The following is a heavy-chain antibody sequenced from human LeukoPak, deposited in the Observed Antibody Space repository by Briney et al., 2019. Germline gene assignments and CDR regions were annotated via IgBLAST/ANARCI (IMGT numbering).Heavy chain of an antibody. V-gene: IGHV1-3*03. CDR3: AREGDTVTTYDY. J-gene: IGHJ4*02. Sequence: ASVKVSCKASGYTFTSYGISWVRQAPGQGLEWMGWINAGNGNTKYSQEFQGRVTITRDTSASTAYMELSSLRSEDMAVYYCAREGDTVTTYDYWGQGTLVTVSS. CDR1: GYTFTSYG. D-gene: IGHD4-17*01. CDR2: INAGNGNT.